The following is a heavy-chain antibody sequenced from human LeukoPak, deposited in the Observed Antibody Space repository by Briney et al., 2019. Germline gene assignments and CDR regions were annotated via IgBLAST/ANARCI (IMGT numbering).Heavy chain of an antibody. J-gene: IGHJ4*02. D-gene: IGHD3-16*01. CDR3: ARRFSGLWVVWGPFDY. CDR1: GYTFTSYD. Sequence: ASVKVSCKASGYTFTSYDINWVRQATGQGLEWMGWMNPNSGNTGYAQKFQGRVTMTRNTSISTAYMELSSLRSEDTAVYYCARRFSGLWVVWGPFDYWGQGTLVTVSS. V-gene: IGHV1-8*01. CDR2: MNPNSGNT.